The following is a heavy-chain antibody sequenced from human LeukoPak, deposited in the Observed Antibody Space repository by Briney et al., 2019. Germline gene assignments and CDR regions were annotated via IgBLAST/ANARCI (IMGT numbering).Heavy chain of an antibody. V-gene: IGHV4-59*08. CDR2: IYYSGST. CDR3: ARHMAPPVLRYFDWLLSPNWFDP. J-gene: IGHJ5*02. CDR1: GGSISSYY. Sequence: SETLSLTCTVSGGSISSYYWSWIRQPPGKGLEWIGYIYYSGSTYYDPSLKSRVTISVDTSRNQFSLKLSSVTAADTAVYYCARHMAPPVLRYFDWLLSPNWFDPWGQGTLVTVSS. D-gene: IGHD3-9*01.